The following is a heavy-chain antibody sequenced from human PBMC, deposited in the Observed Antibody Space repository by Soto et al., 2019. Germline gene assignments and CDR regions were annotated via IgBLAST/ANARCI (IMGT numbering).Heavy chain of an antibody. Sequence: ESGGGVVQPGRSLRLSCAASGFTFSSYGMHWVRQAPGKGLEWVAVISYDGSNKYYADSVKGRFTISRDNSKNTLYLQMNSLRAEDTAVYYCAEGSWFDPWGQGTLVTVSS. CDR1: GFTFSSYG. J-gene: IGHJ5*02. CDR2: ISYDGSNK. CDR3: AEGSWFDP. V-gene: IGHV3-30*18.